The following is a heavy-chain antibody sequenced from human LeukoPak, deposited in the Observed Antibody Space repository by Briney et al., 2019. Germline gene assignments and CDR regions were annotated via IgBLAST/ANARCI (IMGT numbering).Heavy chain of an antibody. CDR3: ARGRRDYDILTGYYRTQFDY. J-gene: IGHJ4*02. CDR1: GGSFSGYY. D-gene: IGHD3-9*01. CDR2: INHSGST. V-gene: IGHV4-34*01. Sequence: SETLSLTCAVYGGSFSGYYWSWIRQPPGKGLEWIGEINHSGSTNYNPSLKSRVTISVDTSKNQFSLKLSSVTAADAAVYYCARGRRDYDILTGYYRTQFDYWGQGTLVTVSS.